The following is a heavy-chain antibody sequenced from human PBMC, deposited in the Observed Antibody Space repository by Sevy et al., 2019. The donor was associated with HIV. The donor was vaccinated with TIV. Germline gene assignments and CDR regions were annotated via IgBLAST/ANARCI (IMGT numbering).Heavy chain of an antibody. CDR3: ARGTSGYDFGDYYYYMDV. J-gene: IGHJ6*03. Sequence: ASVKVSCKTSGGTLSRYAISWVRQAPGQGLEWMGGIVPVFVTPNYAQKFQGRVNITADESTNTAYMELTSLRSEDTAVYYCARGTSGYDFGDYYYYMDVWAKGLRSPSP. CDR2: IVPVFVTP. CDR1: GGTLSRYA. D-gene: IGHD5-12*01. V-gene: IGHV1-69*13.